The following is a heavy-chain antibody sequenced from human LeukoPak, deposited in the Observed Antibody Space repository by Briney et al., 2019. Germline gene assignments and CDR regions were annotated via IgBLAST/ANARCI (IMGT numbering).Heavy chain of an antibody. CDR2: ISSSSSYI. Sequence: PGGSLRLSCAASGFTFSSYRMNWVRQAPGKGLEWVSSISSSSSYIYYTDSVKGRFTISRDNAKNSLVLQMNSLRAEGTGVYYCARDMGEPVYGMDVWGQGTTVTVSS. V-gene: IGHV3-21*01. D-gene: IGHD1-26*01. J-gene: IGHJ6*02. CDR3: ARDMGEPVYGMDV. CDR1: GFTFSSYR.